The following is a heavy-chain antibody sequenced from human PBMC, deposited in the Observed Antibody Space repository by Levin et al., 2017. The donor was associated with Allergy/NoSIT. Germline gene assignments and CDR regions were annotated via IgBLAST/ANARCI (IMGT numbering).Heavy chain of an antibody. J-gene: IGHJ5*02. CDR1: GFTFSSYG. V-gene: IGHV3-30*18. D-gene: IGHD3-10*01. Sequence: GGSLRLSCAASGFTFSSYGMHWVRQAPGKGLEWVAVISYDGSNKYYADSVKGRFTISRDNSKNTLYLQMNSLRAEDTAVYYCAKSAGAGSPWGQGTLVTVSS. CDR2: ISYDGSNK. CDR3: AKSAGAGSP.